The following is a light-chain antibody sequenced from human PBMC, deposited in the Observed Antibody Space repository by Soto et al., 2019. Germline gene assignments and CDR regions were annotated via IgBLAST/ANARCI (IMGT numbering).Light chain of an antibody. CDR3: QQRSNWPRT. CDR1: QSVSSY. J-gene: IGKJ1*01. Sequence: EIVLTQSPATLSLSPGERATLSCRASQSVSSYLAWYQQKPGQAPRLLIYDSSNRATGIPHRFSGSGSGTDFTLTISRLEPEDFAVYYCQQRSNWPRTFGPGTKGEIK. CDR2: DSS. V-gene: IGKV3-11*01.